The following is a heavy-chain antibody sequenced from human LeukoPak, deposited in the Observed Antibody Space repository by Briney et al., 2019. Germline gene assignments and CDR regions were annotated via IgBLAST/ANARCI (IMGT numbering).Heavy chain of an antibody. CDR1: RGSFSGYY. Sequence: SETLSLTCAVYRGSFSGYYWSWIRQPPGKGLEWIGEINHSGSTNYNPSLNSRVTISVDTSKNQFSLKLSSVTAADTAVYYCARGYYYDSSGYYWKWGQGTLVTVSS. J-gene: IGHJ4*02. CDR2: INHSGST. V-gene: IGHV4-34*01. D-gene: IGHD3-22*01. CDR3: ARGYYYDSSGYYWK.